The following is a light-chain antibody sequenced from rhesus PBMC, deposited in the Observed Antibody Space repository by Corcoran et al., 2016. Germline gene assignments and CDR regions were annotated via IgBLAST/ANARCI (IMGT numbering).Light chain of an antibody. CDR2: AAS. J-gene: IGKJ3*01. Sequence: GDRVTVTCRASQGINKELRWYQQKPGKAPTFLIYAASSLQTGVSSRFSGSGSGTDYTLTISSLQPEDVATLYCLQDYTTPFTFGPWTKLDI. V-gene: IGKV1-94*01. CDR3: LQDYTTPFT. CDR1: QGINKE.